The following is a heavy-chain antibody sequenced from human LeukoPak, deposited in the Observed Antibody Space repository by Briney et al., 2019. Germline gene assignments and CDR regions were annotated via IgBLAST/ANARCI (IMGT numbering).Heavy chain of an antibody. V-gene: IGHV3-48*03. CDR1: GFTFSSYE. D-gene: IGHD4-17*01. J-gene: IGHJ4*02. Sequence: GGSLGLSCAASGFTFSSYEMNWVRQAPGKGLEWVSYISSSGSTIYYADSVKGRFTISRDNAKNSLYLQMNSLRADDTAVYYCARGDLITVTYFDYWGQGTLVTVSS. CDR3: ARGDLITVTYFDY. CDR2: ISSSGSTI.